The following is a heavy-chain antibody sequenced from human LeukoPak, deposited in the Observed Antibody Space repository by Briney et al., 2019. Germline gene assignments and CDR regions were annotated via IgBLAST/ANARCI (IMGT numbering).Heavy chain of an antibody. V-gene: IGHV4-39*01. Sequence: SETLSLTCTASGGSIRSSSYYWGWIRQPPGKGLEWIGSIYYDGSPYYNPSLKSRVTISVDTSKNQFSLKVRSVTAADTALYYCARQVLEMTAMYAFDIWGQGTIVTVSS. CDR2: IYYDGSP. CDR3: ARQVLEMTAMYAFDI. CDR1: GGSIRSSSYY. J-gene: IGHJ3*02. D-gene: IGHD5-24*01.